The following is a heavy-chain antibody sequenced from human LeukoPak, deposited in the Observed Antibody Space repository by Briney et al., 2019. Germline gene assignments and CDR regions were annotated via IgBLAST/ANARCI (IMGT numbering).Heavy chain of an antibody. J-gene: IGHJ4*02. CDR1: GFTFSSYG. V-gene: IGHV3-33*06. Sequence: ARGSLRLSCAASGFTFSSYGMHWVRQAPGKGLEWVAVIWYDGSNKYYADSVKGRFTISRDNSKNTLYLQMNSLRAEDTAVYYCAKDREVGTARGPLNYWGRGTLVTVSS. CDR2: IWYDGSNK. D-gene: IGHD1-1*01. CDR3: AKDREVGTARGPLNY.